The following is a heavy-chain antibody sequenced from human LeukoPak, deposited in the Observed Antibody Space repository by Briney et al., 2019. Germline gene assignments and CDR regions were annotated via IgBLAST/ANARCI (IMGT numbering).Heavy chain of an antibody. CDR1: GYTFTRDY. CDR2: INPSGGGT. J-gene: IGHJ4*02. Sequence: ASVKGSCKASGYTFTRDYMHWVRHAPGQGLEWMGIINPSGGGTRYGQKFQGRVTMTRDTSMSTVYMELTSLRSEDTAVYYCACGAGGFDYWGQGTLVTVSS. V-gene: IGHV1-46*01. CDR3: ACGAGGFDY. D-gene: IGHD3-16*01.